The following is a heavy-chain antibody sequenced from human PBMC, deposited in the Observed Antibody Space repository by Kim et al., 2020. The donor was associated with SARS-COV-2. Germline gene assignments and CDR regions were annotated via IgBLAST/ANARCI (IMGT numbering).Heavy chain of an antibody. J-gene: IGHJ4*02. D-gene: IGHD6-19*01. V-gene: IGHV3-33*01. CDR3: AREAVAGTGYFDY. CDR2: IWYDGSNK. Sequence: GGSLRLSCAASGFTFSSYGMHWVRQAPGKGLEWVAVIWYDGSNKYYADSVKGRFTISRDNSKNTLYLQMNSLRAEDTAVYYCAREAVAGTGYFDYWGQGTLVTVSS. CDR1: GFTFSSYG.